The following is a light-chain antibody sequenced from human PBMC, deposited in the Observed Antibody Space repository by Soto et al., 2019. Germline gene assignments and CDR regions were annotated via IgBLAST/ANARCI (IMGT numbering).Light chain of an antibody. CDR2: GAS. CDR3: PQYDKTVPPVT. CDR1: RSVSTN. Sequence: DIILTQSPAIVSVSPGERATLSCRASRSVSTNLAWYQHKHGQAPRLLIYGASTRVTDIPPRFSGSGSGTEFTLTINYLKSEDFGVYYCPQYDKTVPPVTFGGGTKVEI. V-gene: IGKV3-15*01. J-gene: IGKJ4*01.